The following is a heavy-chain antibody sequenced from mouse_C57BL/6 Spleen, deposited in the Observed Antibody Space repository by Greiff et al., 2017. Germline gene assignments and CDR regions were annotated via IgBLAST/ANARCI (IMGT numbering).Heavy chain of an antibody. CDR2: INPSNGGT. J-gene: IGHJ1*03. CDR3: ASPITTVVYWYFDV. V-gene: IGHV1-53*01. D-gene: IGHD1-1*01. Sequence: QVQLQQPGTELVKPGASVKLSCKASGYTFTSYWMHWVKQRPGQGLEWIGNINPSNGGTNYNEKFKGKATLTVDKSSSTAYMQLSSLTSEDSAVYYCASPITTVVYWYFDVWGTGTTVTVSS. CDR1: GYTFTSYW.